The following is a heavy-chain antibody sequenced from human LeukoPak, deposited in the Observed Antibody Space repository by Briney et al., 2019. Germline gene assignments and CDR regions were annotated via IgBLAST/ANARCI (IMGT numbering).Heavy chain of an antibody. CDR1: GGTFSSYA. CDR3: AGVRSVLSGKYYFDY. D-gene: IGHD4/OR15-4a*01. V-gene: IGHV1-69*13. CDR2: IIPIFGTA. Sequence: SVKVSCKASGGTFSSYAISWVRQAPGQGLEWMGGIIPIFGTANYAQKFQGRVTITADESTSTAYMELSSLRSEDTAVYYCAGVRSVLSGKYYFDYWGQGTLVTVSS. J-gene: IGHJ4*02.